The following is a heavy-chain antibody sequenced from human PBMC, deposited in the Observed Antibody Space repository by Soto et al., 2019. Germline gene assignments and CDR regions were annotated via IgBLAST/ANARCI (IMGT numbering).Heavy chain of an antibody. CDR3: AGDGGKHSGGIDY. CDR2: IIPIFGTP. V-gene: IGHV1-69*01. D-gene: IGHD1-26*01. Sequence: QVQLVQSGAEVKKPGSSVKVSCKASGGTISSYSINWVRQAPGQGLEWMGEIIPIFGTPNYAQKFQGRVTITADESTSTAYMELRSLRSDDTAVYYGAGDGGKHSGGIDYWGQGTLVTVSS. J-gene: IGHJ4*02. CDR1: GGTISSYS.